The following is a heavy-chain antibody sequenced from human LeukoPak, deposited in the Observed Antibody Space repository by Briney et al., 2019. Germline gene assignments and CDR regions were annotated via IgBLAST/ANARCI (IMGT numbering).Heavy chain of an antibody. Sequence: PGGSLRLSCAASGLTFSSYGMSWVRQAPGKGLEWVSAISGSGGSTYYADSVKGRFTISRDNSKNTLYLQMNSLRAEDTAVYYCAKVSYGSGSYSNFDYWGQGTLVTVSS. CDR3: AKVSYGSGSYSNFDY. D-gene: IGHD3-10*01. CDR2: ISGSGGST. V-gene: IGHV3-23*01. CDR1: GLTFSSYG. J-gene: IGHJ4*02.